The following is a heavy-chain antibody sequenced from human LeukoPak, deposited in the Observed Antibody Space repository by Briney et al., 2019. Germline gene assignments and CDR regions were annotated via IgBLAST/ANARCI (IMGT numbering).Heavy chain of an antibody. CDR2: ISYDGSNK. D-gene: IGHD6-6*01. Sequence: PGRSLRLSCAASGFTFSSYGMHWVRQAPGKGLEWVAVISYDGSNKYYADSVKGRFTISRDKSKNTLYLQMNSLRAEDTAVYYCAKRYSSYYFDYWGQGTLVAVSS. J-gene: IGHJ4*02. V-gene: IGHV3-30*18. CDR3: AKRYSSYYFDY. CDR1: GFTFSSYG.